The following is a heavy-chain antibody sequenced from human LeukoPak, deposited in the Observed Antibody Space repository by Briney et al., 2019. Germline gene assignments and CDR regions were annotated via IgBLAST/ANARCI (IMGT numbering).Heavy chain of an antibody. CDR3: ARRCYDILTGYYTGAFDI. CDR2: IYYSGST. J-gene: IGHJ3*02. CDR1: GGSISSSSYY. V-gene: IGHV4-39*01. D-gene: IGHD3-9*01. Sequence: SETLSLTCTVSGGSISSSSYYWGWIRQPPGKGLEWIGSIYYSGSTYYNPSLKSRVTISVDTSKNQFSLKLSSVTAADTAVYYCARRCYDILTGYYTGAFDIWGQGTMVTVSS.